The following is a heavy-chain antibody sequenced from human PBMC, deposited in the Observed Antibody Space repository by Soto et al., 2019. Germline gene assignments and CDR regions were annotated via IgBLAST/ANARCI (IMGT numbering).Heavy chain of an antibody. Sequence: SVTVSCKASGGTFSSYAISWVRQAPGQGLEWMGGIIPIFGTANYAQKLQGRVTMTTDTSTSTAYMELRSLRSDYTAVYYCARGGVQLWSTVDYWGQGTLVTVSS. J-gene: IGHJ4*02. CDR1: GGTFSSYA. CDR2: IIPIFGTA. V-gene: IGHV1-69*05. D-gene: IGHD5-18*01. CDR3: ARGGVQLWSTVDY.